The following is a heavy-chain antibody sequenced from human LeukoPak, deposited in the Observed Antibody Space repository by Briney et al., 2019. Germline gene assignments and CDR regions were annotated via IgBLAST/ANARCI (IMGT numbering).Heavy chain of an antibody. V-gene: IGHV3-48*01. CDR3: ARVKGFDAFDI. CDR1: GFTFSSYS. Sequence: GGSLRLSCAASGFTFSSYSMNWVRQAPGKGLEWVSYISSRSSTIYYADSVKGRFTISRDNAKNSLYLQMNSLRAEDTAVYYCARVKGFDAFDIWGQGTMVTVFS. J-gene: IGHJ3*02. CDR2: ISSRSSTI.